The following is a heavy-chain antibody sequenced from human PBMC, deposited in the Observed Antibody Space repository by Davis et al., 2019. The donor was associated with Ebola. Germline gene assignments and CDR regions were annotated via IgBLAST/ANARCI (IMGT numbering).Heavy chain of an antibody. CDR2: IIPILGIA. V-gene: IGHV1-69*04. Sequence: SVKVSCKASGGIFSSYAISWVRPAPGQGLEWMGRIIPILGIANYAQKFQGRVTITADKSTSTAYMELSSLRSEDTAVYYCARYTVTTAFYGMDVWGQGTTVTVAS. CDR3: ARYTVTTAFYGMDV. J-gene: IGHJ6*02. CDR1: GGIFSSYA. D-gene: IGHD4-11*01.